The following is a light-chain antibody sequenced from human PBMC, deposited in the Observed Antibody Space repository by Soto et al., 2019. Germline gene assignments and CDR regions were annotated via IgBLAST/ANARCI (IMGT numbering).Light chain of an antibody. CDR3: QKYNSAPHT. J-gene: IGKJ1*01. CDR1: QGISNS. Sequence: DIQMTQSPSSLSASVGDRSTITGLASQGISNSLAWYQQKPGKVPKLLIYAARSLQSGVPSRFSGSGSGTDFTLTISSLQPEDVATYYCQKYNSAPHTFGQGTKVDIK. V-gene: IGKV1-27*01. CDR2: AAR.